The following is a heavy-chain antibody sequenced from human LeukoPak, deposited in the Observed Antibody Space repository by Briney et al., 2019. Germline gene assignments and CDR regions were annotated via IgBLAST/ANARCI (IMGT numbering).Heavy chain of an antibody. CDR2: ISYDGSNK. J-gene: IGHJ4*02. CDR3: AKDFGFHAGIAGDY. Sequence: GGSLRLSCAASGFTFSSYGMHWVRQAPGKGLEWVAVISYDGSNKYYADSVKGRFTISRDNSKNTLYLQMSSLRAEDTAVYYCAKDFGFHAGIAGDYWGQGTLVTVSS. D-gene: IGHD6-13*01. V-gene: IGHV3-30*18. CDR1: GFTFSSYG.